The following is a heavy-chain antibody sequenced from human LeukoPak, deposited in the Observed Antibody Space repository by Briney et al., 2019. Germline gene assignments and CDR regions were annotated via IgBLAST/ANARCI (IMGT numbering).Heavy chain of an antibody. CDR2: INHSGST. D-gene: IGHD5-12*01. Sequence: PSETLSLTCAVYGGSFSGYYWSWIRQPPGKGLEWIGEINHSGSTNYNPSLKSRVTMSVDTSKNQFSLKLSSVTAADTAVYYCVRVATIRKTDAFDIWGQGTMVTVSS. V-gene: IGHV4-34*01. CDR1: GGSFSGYY. J-gene: IGHJ3*02. CDR3: VRVATIRKTDAFDI.